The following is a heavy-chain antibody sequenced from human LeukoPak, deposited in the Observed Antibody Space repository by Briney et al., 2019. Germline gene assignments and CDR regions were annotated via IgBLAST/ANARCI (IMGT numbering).Heavy chain of an antibody. J-gene: IGHJ4*02. CDR1: GGSISSSSYY. CDR3: ARHTRAGDYVWGSYRYTPTFDY. Sequence: SETLPLTCTVSGGSISSSSYYWDWIRQPPGKGLEWIGSIYYTGSAYYNPSLKSRVTISVDTSKNQFSLKLNSVTAADTAVYYCARHTRAGDYVWGSYRYTPTFDYWGQGTLVTVSS. CDR2: IYYTGSA. D-gene: IGHD3-16*02. V-gene: IGHV4-39*01.